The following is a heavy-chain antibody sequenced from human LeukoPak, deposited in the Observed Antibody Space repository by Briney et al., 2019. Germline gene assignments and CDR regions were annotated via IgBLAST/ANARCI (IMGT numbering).Heavy chain of an antibody. V-gene: IGHV5-51*01. D-gene: IGHD3-10*01. CDR3: ARHVMVRGATTSYYMDV. CDR2: IYPGDSDT. Sequence: GEPLKISCKGSGYSFTSYWIGWVRQMPGKGLEWMGIIYPGDSDTRYSPSFQGQVTISADKSISTAYLQWSSLKASDTAMYYCARHVMVRGATTSYYMDVWGKGTTVTVSS. CDR1: GYSFTSYW. J-gene: IGHJ6*03.